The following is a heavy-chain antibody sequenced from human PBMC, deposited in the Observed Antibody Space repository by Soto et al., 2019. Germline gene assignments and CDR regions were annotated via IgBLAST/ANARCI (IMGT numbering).Heavy chain of an antibody. CDR2: IIPIFGTA. CDR1: GGTFSSYA. V-gene: IGHV1-69*06. J-gene: IGHJ5*02. CDR3: ARDKAYPIAAAGTYWFDP. Sequence: GASVKVCCKASGGTFSSYAISWVRQAPGQGLEWMGGIIPIFGTANYAQKFQGRVTITADKSTSTAYMELSSLRSEDTAVYYCARDKAYPIAAAGTYWFDPWGQGTLVTVSS. D-gene: IGHD6-13*01.